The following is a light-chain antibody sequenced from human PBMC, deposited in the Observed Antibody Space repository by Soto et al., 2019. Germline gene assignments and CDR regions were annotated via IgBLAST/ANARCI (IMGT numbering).Light chain of an antibody. Sequence: QSALTQPASVSGSPGQSITISCTGTSSDVGGYNYVSWYQQHPGKAPKVMIYEVSNRPSGVSNRFSGSKSGKTASLTISGLQAEDEADYYCNSYTSSSTRVFGGGTKLTVL. J-gene: IGLJ3*02. CDR1: SSDVGGYNY. CDR2: EVS. CDR3: NSYTSSSTRV. V-gene: IGLV2-14*01.